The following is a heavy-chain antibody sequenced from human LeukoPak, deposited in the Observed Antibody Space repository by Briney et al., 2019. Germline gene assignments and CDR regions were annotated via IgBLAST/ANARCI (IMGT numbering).Heavy chain of an antibody. J-gene: IGHJ4*02. Sequence: PSETLSLTCAVSGGSISSSNWWSWVRQPPGKGLEWIGEIYHSGSTNYNPSLKSRVTISVDKSKNQFSLKLSSVTAADTAVYYCASRPFTMVRGVSTFDYWGQGTLVTASS. CDR3: ASRPFTMVRGVSTFDY. D-gene: IGHD3-10*01. CDR2: IYHSGST. CDR1: GGSISSSNW. V-gene: IGHV4-4*02.